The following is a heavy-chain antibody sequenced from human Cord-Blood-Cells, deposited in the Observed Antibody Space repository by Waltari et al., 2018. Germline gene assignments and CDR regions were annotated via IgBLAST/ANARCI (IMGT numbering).Heavy chain of an antibody. V-gene: IGHV3-15*01. D-gene: IGHD6-13*01. CDR1: GFTFSNAW. CDR2: IKSKTDGGTT. Sequence: EVQLVESGGGLVKPGGSLRLSCAASGFTFSNAWMSWVRQAPGKGLEWVGRIKSKTDGGTTDYAAPVKGRFTISRDDSKNTLYLQMNSLKTEDTAVYYCTTDVGSSSWYWFDPWGQGTLVTVSS. J-gene: IGHJ5*02. CDR3: TTDVGSSSWYWFDP.